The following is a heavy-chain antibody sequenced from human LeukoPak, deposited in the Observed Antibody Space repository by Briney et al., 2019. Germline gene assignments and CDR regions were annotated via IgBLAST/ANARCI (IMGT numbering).Heavy chain of an antibody. J-gene: IGHJ4*02. Sequence: SETLSLTCAVYGGSFSGYYWSWIRQPPGKGLEWIGEINHSGSTNYNPSLKSRVTISVDTSKNQFSLKLSSVTAADTAVYYCARGQSPFMSSSSYFDYWGQGTLVTVSS. V-gene: IGHV4-34*01. CDR3: ARGQSPFMSSSSYFDY. D-gene: IGHD6-6*01. CDR1: GGSFSGYY. CDR2: INHSGST.